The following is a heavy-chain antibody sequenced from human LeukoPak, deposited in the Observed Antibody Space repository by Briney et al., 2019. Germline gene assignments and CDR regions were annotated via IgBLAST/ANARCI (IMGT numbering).Heavy chain of an antibody. J-gene: IGHJ5*02. CDR2: IYYSGST. V-gene: IGHV4-59*01. CDR3: ARLTGYSSESWFDP. D-gene: IGHD3-9*01. Sequence: SETPSLTCTVSGGSINSYYWSWIRQPPGKGLEWIGYIYYSGSTNYNPSLKSRVTISVHTSKNQFSLKLSSVTAADTAVYYCARLTGYSSESWFDPWGQGTLVTVSS. CDR1: GGSINSYY.